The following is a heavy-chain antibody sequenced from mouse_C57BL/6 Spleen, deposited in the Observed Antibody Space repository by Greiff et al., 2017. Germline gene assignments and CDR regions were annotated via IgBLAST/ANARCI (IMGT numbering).Heavy chain of an antibody. CDR1: GYAFSSSW. CDR2: IYPGDGDT. D-gene: IGHD2-3*01. CDR3: GRRWLQPYFDY. V-gene: IGHV1-82*01. Sequence: QVQLKESGPELVKPGASVKISCKASGYAFSSSWMNWVKQRPGKGLEWIGRIYPGDGDTNYNGKFKGKATLTADKSSSTAYMQLSSLTSEDSAVYFCGRRWLQPYFDYWGQGTTLTVSS. J-gene: IGHJ2*01.